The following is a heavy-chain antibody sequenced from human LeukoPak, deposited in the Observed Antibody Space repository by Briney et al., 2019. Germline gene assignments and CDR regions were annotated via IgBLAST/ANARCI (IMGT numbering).Heavy chain of an antibody. D-gene: IGHD6-13*01. CDR3: AKSTYGSSWDFDY. J-gene: IGHJ4*02. CDR1: GFIFSNYA. CDR2: ISGSGGST. V-gene: IGHV3-23*01. Sequence: GGSLRLSCAASGAASGFIFSNYAMNWVRQAPGKGLEWFSAISGSGGSTYYADSVKGRFTISRGNSKNTLYLQMNSLRAEDTAVYYCAKSTYGSSWDFDYWGQGTLVTVSS.